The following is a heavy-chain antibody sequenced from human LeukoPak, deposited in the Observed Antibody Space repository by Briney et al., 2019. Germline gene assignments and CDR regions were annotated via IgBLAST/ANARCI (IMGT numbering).Heavy chain of an antibody. V-gene: IGHV4-59*08. CDR3: ARHTDYYDSSGPLLFDY. J-gene: IGHJ4*02. D-gene: IGHD3-22*01. CDR1: GGSISSYN. Sequence: PPETLSLTCTVSGGSISSYNWSCIPQPPGKGLEWIWDIYYSESTNYNPSLKSRVTISVDTSKNQVSLKLSSVTAADTAVYSCARHTDYYDSSGPLLFDYWGQGTPVAVSS. CDR2: IYYSEST.